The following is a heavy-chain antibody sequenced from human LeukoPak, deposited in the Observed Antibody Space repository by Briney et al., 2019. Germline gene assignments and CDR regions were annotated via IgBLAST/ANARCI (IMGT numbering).Heavy chain of an antibody. CDR2: IYYSGST. D-gene: IGHD4-4*01. CDR1: GGSLRSGDYS. V-gene: IGHV4-31*03. Sequence: SETLSLTCTVSGGSLRSGDYSWHWIRQHPGTGLEWIGYIYYSGSTYYNPSLTSRVTMSVDTSKNQFSLKLSSVTAADTAIYYCARDHTETSSLNFRNYYYYGMDIWGQGTTVIVSS. J-gene: IGHJ6*02. CDR3: ARDHTETSSLNFRNYYYYGMDI.